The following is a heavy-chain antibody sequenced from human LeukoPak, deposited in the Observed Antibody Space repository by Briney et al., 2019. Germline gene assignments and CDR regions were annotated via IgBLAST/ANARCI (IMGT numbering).Heavy chain of an antibody. V-gene: IGHV3-9*03. CDR3: AKGNSGSYSLDWFDP. D-gene: IGHD1-26*01. Sequence: PGGSLRLSCAASGFTFSSYEMNWVRQAPGKGLEWVSGISWNSGTIGYADSVKGRFTISRDNAKNSLYLQMNSLRAEDMALYYCAKGNSGSYSLDWFDPWGQGTLVTVSS. CDR1: GFTFSSYE. J-gene: IGHJ5*02. CDR2: ISWNSGTI.